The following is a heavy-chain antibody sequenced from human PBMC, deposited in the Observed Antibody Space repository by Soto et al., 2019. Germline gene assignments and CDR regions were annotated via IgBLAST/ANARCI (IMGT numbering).Heavy chain of an antibody. J-gene: IGHJ3*02. CDR3: AKDIMSGYDSSAFDI. Sequence: GGSLRLSCAASGFTFDDYALHWVRQAPGKGLEWVSGISWNSGSIGYADSVKGRFTISRDNAKNSLYLQMNSLRAEDTALYYCAKDIMSGYDSSAFDIWGQGTMVTGSS. CDR2: ISWNSGSI. V-gene: IGHV3-9*01. CDR1: GFTFDDYA. D-gene: IGHD5-12*01.